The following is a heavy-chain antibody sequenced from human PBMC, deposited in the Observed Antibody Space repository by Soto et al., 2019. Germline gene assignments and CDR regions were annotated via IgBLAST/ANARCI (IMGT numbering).Heavy chain of an antibody. CDR1: GGSFSGYY. CDR3: ARLLPPLDYCSGGSCYAANY. J-gene: IGHJ4*02. CDR2: INHSGST. Sequence: SETLSLTCAVYGGSFSGYYWSWIRQPPGKGLEWIGEINHSGSTNYNPSLKSRVTISVDTSKNQFSLKLSSVTAADTAVYYCARLLPPLDYCSGGSCYAANYWGQRTPVTVSS. D-gene: IGHD2-15*01. V-gene: IGHV4-34*01.